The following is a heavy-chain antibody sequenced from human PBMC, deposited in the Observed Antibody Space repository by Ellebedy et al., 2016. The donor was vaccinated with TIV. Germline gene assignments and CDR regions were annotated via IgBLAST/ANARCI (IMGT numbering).Heavy chain of an antibody. CDR1: GVTFSNYG. D-gene: IGHD3-3*01. J-gene: IGHJ4*02. CDR3: ARGSSRYDFWSGYSLDY. Sequence: GGSLRLSCAVSGVTFSNYGMHWVRQAPGKGLEWVAVISYDGSNKYYADSVKGRFTISRDNSKNTLYLQMNSLRAEDTAVYYCARGSSRYDFWSGYSLDYWGQGTLVTVSS. CDR2: ISYDGSNK. V-gene: IGHV3-30*03.